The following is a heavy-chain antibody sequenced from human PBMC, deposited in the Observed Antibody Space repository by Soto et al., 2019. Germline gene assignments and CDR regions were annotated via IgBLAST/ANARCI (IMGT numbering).Heavy chain of an antibody. V-gene: IGHV4-39*01. CDR2: FYDGNT. Sequence: SETLSLTCIVSGGSITRRSSYWAWIRQPPGKGLEWVGTFYDGNTYHNPSLRSRITIAVDTSKNQFSLKVNSVAAADPAFYYCATTRGLAVGGSFDYWGQGMLVTVSS. CDR3: ATTRGLAVGGSFDY. D-gene: IGHD3-10*01. J-gene: IGHJ4*02. CDR1: GGSITRRSSY.